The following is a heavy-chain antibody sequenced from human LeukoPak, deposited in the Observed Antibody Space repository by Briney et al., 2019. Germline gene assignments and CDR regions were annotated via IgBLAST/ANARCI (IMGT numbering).Heavy chain of an antibody. CDR1: GYTFNYYY. V-gene: IGHV1-2*02. D-gene: IGHD3-10*01. J-gene: IGHJ4*02. CDR2: INPSSGAT. CDR3: IRGPGHYFDY. Sequence: ASVKVSCKASGYTFNYYYMHWVRQAPGQGLEWMGWINPSSGATNYAQKFQGRVTMTRDTSVSTAYMELTRLRSDDSAVFYCIRGPGHYFDYWGQATVVTVPS.